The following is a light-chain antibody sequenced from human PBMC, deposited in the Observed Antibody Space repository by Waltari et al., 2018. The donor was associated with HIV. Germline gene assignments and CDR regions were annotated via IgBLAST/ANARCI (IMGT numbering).Light chain of an antibody. J-gene: IGLJ2*01. CDR3: CSYACSYTHNVI. V-gene: IGLV2-11*01. CDR2: DVS. CDR1: NGDIGTYDY. Sequence: QSALTQPRSVSGSPGQSVTVSCTGSNGDIGTYDYVSWYQQHHAKAPNLLIYDVSSRPLGVPDRFSGSKSDNTASLTISGLQAADEAEYYCCSYACSYTHNVIFGGGTKLTVL.